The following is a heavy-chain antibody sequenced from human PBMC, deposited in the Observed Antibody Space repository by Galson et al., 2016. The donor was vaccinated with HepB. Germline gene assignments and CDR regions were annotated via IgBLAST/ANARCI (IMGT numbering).Heavy chain of an antibody. CDR2: INNYGMST. V-gene: IGHV3-74*01. J-gene: IGHJ4*02. CDR3: ARVGWDGSRWAGDY. D-gene: IGHD6-13*01. CDR1: GFAFSDYW. Sequence: SLRLSCAASGFAFSDYWMHWVRQVPGQGPVWVSRINNYGMSTDYADSVKGRFTISRDNARNTLFLQMNSLRVDDTAMYYCARVGWDGSRWAGDYWGQGTLVTVSS.